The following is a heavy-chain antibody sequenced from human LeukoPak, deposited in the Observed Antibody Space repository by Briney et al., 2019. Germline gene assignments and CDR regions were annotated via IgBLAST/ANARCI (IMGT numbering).Heavy chain of an antibody. D-gene: IGHD7-27*01. J-gene: IGHJ4*02. CDR2: IRYDGDEK. Sequence: GGSLRLSCAASGFIFSSYWMTWVRQALRKGLEWVATIRYDGDEKFYVDSVTGRFTISRDNAKNSLFLHMNSLAAEDTAVYYCVRESFSRGDFNWGQGTLVSVSS. CDR1: GFIFSSYW. CDR3: VRESFSRGDFN. V-gene: IGHV3-7*01.